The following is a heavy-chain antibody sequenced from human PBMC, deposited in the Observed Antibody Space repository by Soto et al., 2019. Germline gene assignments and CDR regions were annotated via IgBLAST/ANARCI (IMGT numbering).Heavy chain of an antibody. CDR3: ARDFHDSSGYYYGDPAFDI. Sequence: SETLSLTCTVSGGSISSYYWSWIRQPPGKGLEWIGYIYYSGSTNYNPSLKSRVTISVDTSKNQFSLKLSSVTAADTAVYYCARDFHDSSGYYYGDPAFDIWGQGTMVTVSS. D-gene: IGHD3-22*01. CDR1: GGSISSYY. V-gene: IGHV4-59*01. J-gene: IGHJ3*02. CDR2: IYYSGST.